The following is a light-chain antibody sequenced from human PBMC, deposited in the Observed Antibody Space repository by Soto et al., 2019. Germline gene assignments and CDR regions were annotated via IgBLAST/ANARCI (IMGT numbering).Light chain of an antibody. CDR2: DAS. V-gene: IGKV3-11*01. J-gene: IGKJ3*01. CDR3: QQYGNAPFT. Sequence: EIVLTQSPATLSLSPGERATLSCRASQNISIYLAWYQQKPGQAPRLLIYDASNRATGIPARFSGSGSGTDFTLTISRLEPEDFAVYYCQQYGNAPFTFGPGTKVDIK. CDR1: QNISIY.